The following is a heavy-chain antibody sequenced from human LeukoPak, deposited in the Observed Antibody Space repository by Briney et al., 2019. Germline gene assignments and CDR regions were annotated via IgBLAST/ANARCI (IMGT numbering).Heavy chain of an antibody. J-gene: IGHJ4*02. CDR3: ARADTAMALFDY. Sequence: PSETLSLTCTVSGGSISSYYWSWIRQPPGKGLEWIGYIYYSGSTNYNPFLKSRVTISVDTSKNQFSLKLSSVTAADTAVYYCARADTAMALFDYWGQGTLVTVSS. D-gene: IGHD5-18*01. CDR1: GGSISSYY. CDR2: IYYSGST. V-gene: IGHV4-59*01.